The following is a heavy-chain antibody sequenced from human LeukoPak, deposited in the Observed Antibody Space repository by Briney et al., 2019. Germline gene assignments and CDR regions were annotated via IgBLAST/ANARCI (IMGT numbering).Heavy chain of an antibody. CDR1: GYTFTGYY. CDR3: ARGTTYYDILTGYRFFDY. CDR2: INPNSGGT. J-gene: IGHJ4*02. Sequence: ASVKVSCKASGYTFTGYYMHWVRQAPGQGLEWMGWINPNSGGTNYAQKFQGRVTMTRDTSTSTAYMELSRLRSDDTAVYYCARGTTYYDILTGYRFFDYWGQGTLVTVSS. D-gene: IGHD3-9*01. V-gene: IGHV1-2*02.